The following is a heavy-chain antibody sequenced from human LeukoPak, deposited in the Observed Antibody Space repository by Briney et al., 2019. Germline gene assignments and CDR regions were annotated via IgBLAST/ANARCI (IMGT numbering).Heavy chain of an antibody. CDR3: ARQWLVLSAFDI. J-gene: IGHJ3*02. CDR1: GYTYTVYY. V-gene: IGHV1-2*02. CDR2: ISPNSGGT. D-gene: IGHD6-19*01. Sequence: ASVKVSCTASGYTYTVYYMHWVRQAPGQGLGWRGWISPNSGGTNYAQKFQGRVTMTRDTSISTAYMELSRLRSDDTAVYYCARQWLVLSAFDIWGQGTMVTVSS.